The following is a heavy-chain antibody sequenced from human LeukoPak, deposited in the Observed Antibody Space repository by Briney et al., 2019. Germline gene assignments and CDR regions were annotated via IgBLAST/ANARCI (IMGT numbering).Heavy chain of an antibody. D-gene: IGHD3-22*01. CDR2: INPNSGGT. Sequence: ASVTVSCKASGYTFTGYYMHWVRQAPGQGLEWMGWINPNSGGTNYAQKLQGRVTMTRDTSISTAYMELSRLRSDDTAVYYCARMYYYDSSGYYPLNWFDPWGQGTLVTVSS. J-gene: IGHJ5*02. CDR3: ARMYYYDSSGYYPLNWFDP. V-gene: IGHV1-2*02. CDR1: GYTFTGYY.